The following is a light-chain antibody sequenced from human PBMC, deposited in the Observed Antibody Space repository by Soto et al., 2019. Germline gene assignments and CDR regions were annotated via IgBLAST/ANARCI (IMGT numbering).Light chain of an antibody. CDR3: QHELT. CDR2: DAS. J-gene: IGKJ4*01. CDR1: QSISSW. Sequence: DIQMTQSPSTLSASVGDRVTITCRASQSISSWLAWYQQKPGKAPKLLIYDASSLESGVPSRFSGSGSGTEFTLTISCLQPDDFATYYCQHELTFGGGTKVEIK. V-gene: IGKV1-5*01.